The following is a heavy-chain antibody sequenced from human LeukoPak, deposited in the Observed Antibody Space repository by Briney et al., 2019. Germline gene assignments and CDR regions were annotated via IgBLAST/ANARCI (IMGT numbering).Heavy chain of an antibody. CDR3: AKDSITLGGMDV. D-gene: IGHD1-20*01. Sequence: GGSLRLSCAVSGFDISNFWMTWVRQVPVKGLEWVANIRSDGGEKNYVDSVNGRFTISRDNAKNSLYLQMNSLRAEDTAVYYCAKDSITLGGMDVWGQGTTVTVSS. CDR1: GFDISNFW. V-gene: IGHV3-7*01. J-gene: IGHJ6*02. CDR2: IRSDGGEK.